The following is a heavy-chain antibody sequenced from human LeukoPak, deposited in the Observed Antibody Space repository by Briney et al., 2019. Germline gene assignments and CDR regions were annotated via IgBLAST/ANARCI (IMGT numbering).Heavy chain of an antibody. J-gene: IGHJ4*02. D-gene: IGHD6-19*01. Sequence: ASVKVSCKASGYTFTSHYMHWVRQAPGQGLEWMGIINPSGGSTSYAQKFQGRVTMTRDTSTSTVYMELSSLRSEDTAVYYCARDTVDRIAVAPENYWGQGTLVTVSS. CDR2: INPSGGST. CDR1: GYTFTSHY. CDR3: ARDTVDRIAVAPENY. V-gene: IGHV1-46*01.